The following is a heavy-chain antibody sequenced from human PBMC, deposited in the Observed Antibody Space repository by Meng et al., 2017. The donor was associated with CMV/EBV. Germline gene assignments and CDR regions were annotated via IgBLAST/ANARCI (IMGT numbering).Heavy chain of an antibody. CDR2: INPNSGGT. CDR1: GGTFSSYA. D-gene: IGHD4-17*01. V-gene: IGHV1-2*02. J-gene: IGHJ2*01. Sequence: ASVKVSCKASGGTFSSYAISWVRQAPGQGLEWMGWINPNSGGTNYAQKFQGRVTMTRDTSISTAYMELSRLRSDDTAVYYCARPTLTVTPHFDLWGRGTLVTDSS. CDR3: ARPTLTVTPHFDL.